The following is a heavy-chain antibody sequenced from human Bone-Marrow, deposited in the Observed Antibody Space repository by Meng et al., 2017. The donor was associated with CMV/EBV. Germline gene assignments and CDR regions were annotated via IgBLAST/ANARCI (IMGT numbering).Heavy chain of an antibody. Sequence: ASVKVSCKASGYTFSDYSMHWVRQAPGLGLEWMGCVHAKTGVTKYAQEFQGRVTMTRDTSISTVYMELSRLRPDDTAVFYWAREGYYSSLRWDDCGQRTMVTVSS. J-gene: IGHJ4*02. CDR1: GYTFSDYS. D-gene: IGHD6-6*01. CDR3: AREGYYSSLRWDD. CDR2: VHAKTGVT. V-gene: IGHV1-2*02.